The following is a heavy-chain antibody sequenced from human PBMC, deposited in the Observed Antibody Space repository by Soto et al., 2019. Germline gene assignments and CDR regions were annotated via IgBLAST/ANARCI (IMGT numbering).Heavy chain of an antibody. V-gene: IGHV4-59*01. D-gene: IGHD3-3*01. CDR2: IYYSGST. Sequence: SETLSLTCTVSGGSISSYYWSWIRQPPGKGLEWIGYIYYSGSTNYNPSLKSRVTISVDTSKNQFSLKLSSVTAADTAVYYCAGTFLERYYYMDVWGKGTTVTVPS. J-gene: IGHJ6*03. CDR1: GGSISSYY. CDR3: AGTFLERYYYMDV.